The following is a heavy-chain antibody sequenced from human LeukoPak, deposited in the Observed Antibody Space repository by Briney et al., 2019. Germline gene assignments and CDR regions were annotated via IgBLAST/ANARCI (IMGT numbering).Heavy chain of an antibody. CDR1: GGSISSSIYY. CDR3: ASLLPDY. V-gene: IGHV4-39*07. D-gene: IGHD3-10*01. J-gene: IGHJ4*02. Sequence: SETLSLTCIVSGGSISSSIYYWGWIRQPPGKGLEWIGSIYHSGSTYYNPSLKSRVTISVDTSKNQFSLKLSSVTAADTAVYYCASLLPDYWGQGTLVTVSS. CDR2: IYHSGST.